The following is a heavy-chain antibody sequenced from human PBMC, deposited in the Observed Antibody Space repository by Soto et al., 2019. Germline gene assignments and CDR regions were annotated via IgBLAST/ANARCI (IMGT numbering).Heavy chain of an antibody. CDR1: GFTFSSYA. Sequence: PGGSLGLSCAVSGFTFSSYAMHWVRQAPGKGLEWVAVISYDGSNKYYADSVKGRFTISRDNSKNTLYLQMNSLRAEDTAVYYCARGRKYVRRHYYAMDVWGQGTTVTVSS. J-gene: IGHJ6*02. CDR2: ISYDGSNK. D-gene: IGHD3-10*02. CDR3: ARGRKYVRRHYYAMDV. V-gene: IGHV3-30-3*01.